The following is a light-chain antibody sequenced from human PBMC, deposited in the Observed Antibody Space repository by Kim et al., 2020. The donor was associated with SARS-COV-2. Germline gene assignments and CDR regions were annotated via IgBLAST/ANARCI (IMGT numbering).Light chain of an antibody. Sequence: SLGERATLSCRASQSVSSNLAWYQQKPGQAPRLLIYGASTRATGIPARFSGSGSGTEFTLTISSLQSEDSAVYYCQQYDDWPPWTFGQGTKVDIK. CDR2: GAS. CDR1: QSVSSN. CDR3: QQYDDWPPWT. V-gene: IGKV3-15*01. J-gene: IGKJ1*01.